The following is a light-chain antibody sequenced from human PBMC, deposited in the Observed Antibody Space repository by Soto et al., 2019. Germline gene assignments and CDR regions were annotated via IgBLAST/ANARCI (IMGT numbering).Light chain of an antibody. V-gene: IGKV1-6*01. Sequence: AIQMTQSPSSLSASVGDRVIITCRASQGIRNDLGWYQQKTGKAPKLLVYAASSLQSGVPSRFSGSGSGTEFTLTISSLQPADFATYYCQQYNDYPWTFGQGTKVDIK. J-gene: IGKJ1*01. CDR3: QQYNDYPWT. CDR2: AAS. CDR1: QGIRND.